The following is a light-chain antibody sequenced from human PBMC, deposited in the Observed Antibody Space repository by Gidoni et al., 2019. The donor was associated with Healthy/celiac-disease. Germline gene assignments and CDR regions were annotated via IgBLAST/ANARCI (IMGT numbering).Light chain of an antibody. V-gene: IGKV1-39*01. CDR1: QSISSY. Sequence: IQMTQSPSSLSASVGARVTITCRASQSISSYLNWYQQKPGKAPKLLIYAASSLQSGVPSRFSGSGSGTDFTLTISSLQPEDFATYYCQQSYSTPLTFGGGTQVEIK. J-gene: IGKJ4*01. CDR3: QQSYSTPLT. CDR2: AAS.